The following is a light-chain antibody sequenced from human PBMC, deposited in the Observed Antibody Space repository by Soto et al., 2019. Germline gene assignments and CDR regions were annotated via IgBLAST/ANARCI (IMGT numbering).Light chain of an antibody. CDR3: QQYNNWPRAT. CDR1: QSISSN. J-gene: IGKJ4*01. Sequence: MTQSPATLSVSPGERATLSCRASQSISSNLAWYQQKPGQAPRLLMFRTSSRATGFPARFSGSGSGTEFNLTISSLQSEDFGVYYCQQYNNWPRATFGGGTKVDTK. CDR2: RTS. V-gene: IGKV3-15*01.